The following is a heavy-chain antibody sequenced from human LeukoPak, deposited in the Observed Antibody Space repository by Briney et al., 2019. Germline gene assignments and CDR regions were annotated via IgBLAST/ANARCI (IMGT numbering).Heavy chain of an antibody. CDR2: ITWNRDNI. CDR1: GFTFDDYA. Sequence: GGSLRLPCAASGFTFDDYAMHWVRQAPGKGLEWVSGITWNRDNIGYGDSVKGRFTISRDNVKNVLYLQMTSLRPEDTALYYCAKDLSSAITSALVLDVWGQGTSVIVSS. CDR3: AKDLSSAITSALVLDV. D-gene: IGHD3-22*01. V-gene: IGHV3-9*01. J-gene: IGHJ6*02.